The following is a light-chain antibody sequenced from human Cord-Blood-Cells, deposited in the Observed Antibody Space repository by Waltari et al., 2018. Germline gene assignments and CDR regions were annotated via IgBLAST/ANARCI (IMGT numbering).Light chain of an antibody. CDR3: SSYTSSSTLV. V-gene: IGLV2-14*03. Sequence: QAALTQPASVSGSPGQSITISCTGTGCDHAGYTYLSWYQQHPGKAPKLMIYDVSNRPSGVSNRFSGSKSGNTASLTISGLQAEDEADYYCSSYTSSSTLVFGGGTKLTVL. CDR1: GCDHAGYTY. J-gene: IGLJ3*02. CDR2: DVS.